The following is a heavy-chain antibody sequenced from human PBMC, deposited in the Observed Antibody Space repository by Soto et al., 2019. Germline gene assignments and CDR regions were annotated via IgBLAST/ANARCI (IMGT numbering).Heavy chain of an antibody. Sequence: QITLKESGPTLVKPTQTLTLTCTFSGFSLTTDRVGVGWIRQPPGEALEWLAVIYWDDSKTYRPSLESRLTITKDPSNNQVALTMTNMDSLHTATYYSAHAYGGRSLYWGHGTLVTVSS. V-gene: IGHV2-5*02. CDR3: AHAYGGRSLY. J-gene: IGHJ4*01. CDR2: IYWDDSK. CDR1: GFSLTTDRVG. D-gene: IGHD1-26*01.